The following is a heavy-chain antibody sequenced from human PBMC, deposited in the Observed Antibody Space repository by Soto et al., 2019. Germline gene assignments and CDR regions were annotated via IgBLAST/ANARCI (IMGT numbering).Heavy chain of an antibody. CDR1: GDSIGTSGYS. CDR2: ISHSGST. Sequence: SSETLSLTCAVSGDSIGTSGYSWNWIRQPPGKGLEWIGYISHSGSTYSIPSLKSRVTISVDRSNNQFSLKLSSVTAADTAVYYCARDNFYYGMDVWGQGTTVTVSS. CDR3: ARDNFYYGMDV. J-gene: IGHJ6*02. V-gene: IGHV4-30-2*01.